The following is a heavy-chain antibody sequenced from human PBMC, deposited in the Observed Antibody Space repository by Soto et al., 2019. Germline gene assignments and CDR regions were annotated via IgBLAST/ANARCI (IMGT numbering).Heavy chain of an antibody. CDR2: ISYDGSNK. V-gene: IGHV3-30*18. Sequence: GGSLRLSCAASGFTFGSYGMHWVRQAPGKGLEWVAVISYDGSNKYYADFVKGRFTISRDNSKDTLYLQLNSLRAEDAAVYYCAKDGSLPFGVRTQCMDVWGQGTTVTVSS. CDR3: AKDGSLPFGVRTQCMDV. D-gene: IGHD2-8*01. J-gene: IGHJ6*02. CDR1: GFTFGSYG.